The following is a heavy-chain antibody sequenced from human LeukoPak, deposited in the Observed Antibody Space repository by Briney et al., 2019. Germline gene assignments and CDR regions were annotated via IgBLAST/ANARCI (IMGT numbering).Heavy chain of an antibody. CDR1: GFTFSSYA. CDR3: ASDGYSGYDYSDFDY. CDR2: ISYDGSNK. Sequence: GGSLRLSCAASGFTFSSYAMHWVRQAPGKGLEWVAVISYDGSNKYYADSVKGRFTISRDNSKNTLYLQMNSLRAEDTAVYYCASDGYSGYDYSDFDYWGRGTLVTVSS. D-gene: IGHD5-12*01. V-gene: IGHV3-30-3*01. J-gene: IGHJ4*02.